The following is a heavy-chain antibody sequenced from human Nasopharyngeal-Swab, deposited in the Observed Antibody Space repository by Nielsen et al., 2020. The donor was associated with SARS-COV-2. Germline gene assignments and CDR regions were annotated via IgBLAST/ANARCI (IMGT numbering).Heavy chain of an antibody. D-gene: IGHD6-19*01. V-gene: IGHV4-39*07. J-gene: IGHJ4*02. Sequence: SETLSLTCTVSGDSISRSDDYWVWIRQTPGKGLEWSVSTYRSGSGRAYYNPSLNSRVTISIVPSKNLFSLNLKSVTAADTAVYYCARIIRRRGWYSHVDYWGQGTLVTVSS. CDR3: ARIIRRRGWYSHVDY. CDR1: GDSISRSDDY. CDR2: TYRSGSGRA.